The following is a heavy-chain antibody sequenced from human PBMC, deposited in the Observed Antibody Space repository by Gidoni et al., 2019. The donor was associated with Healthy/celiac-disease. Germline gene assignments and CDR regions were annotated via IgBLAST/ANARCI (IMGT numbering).Heavy chain of an antibody. D-gene: IGHD4-17*01. Sequence: QVQLQQWGAGLLKPSETLSLTCAVYGGSFSGYYWSWIRQPPGKGLEWIGEINHSGSTNYNPSLKSRVTISVDTSKNQFSLKLSSVTAADTAVYYCARGTSYGVQRGWGQGTLVTVSS. CDR2: INHSGST. J-gene: IGHJ4*02. V-gene: IGHV4-34*01. CDR1: GGSFSGYY. CDR3: ARGTSYGVQRG.